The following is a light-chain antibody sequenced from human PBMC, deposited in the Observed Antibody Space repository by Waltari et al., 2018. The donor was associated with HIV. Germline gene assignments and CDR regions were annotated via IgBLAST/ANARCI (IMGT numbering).Light chain of an antibody. V-gene: IGKV1-9*01. CDR3: QHLNSYPIT. Sequence: DIELTQSPSFLSASVGARVTITCRASRGICNFLAWYQQKPGKAPKLLIYGASTLQTGVPSRFSGSGSGTEFTLTLSNLQPEDFAIYYCQHLNSYPITFGQGTRLDIK. CDR2: GAS. J-gene: IGKJ5*01. CDR1: RGICNF.